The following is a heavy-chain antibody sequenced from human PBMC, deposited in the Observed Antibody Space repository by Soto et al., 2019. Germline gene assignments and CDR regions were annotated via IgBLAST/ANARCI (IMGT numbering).Heavy chain of an antibody. D-gene: IGHD5-18*01. CDR2: IIPIFGTA. V-gene: IGHV1-69*06. CDR3: ARGYSYDIYYYYGMDV. J-gene: IGHJ6*02. Sequence: SVKVSCKASGGTFSSYAISWVRQAPGQGLEWMGGIIPIFGTANYAQKFQGRVTITADKSTSTAYMELSSLRSEDTAVYYCARGYSYDIYYYYGMDVWGQGTTVTVSS. CDR1: GGTFSSYA.